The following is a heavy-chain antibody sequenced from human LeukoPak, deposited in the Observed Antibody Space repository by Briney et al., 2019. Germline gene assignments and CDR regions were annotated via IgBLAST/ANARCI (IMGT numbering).Heavy chain of an antibody. V-gene: IGHV1-46*01. Sequence: GASVKVSCKASGYTFISYYIHWVRQAPGQGLECMGVINPSGGSTNYPQKFQGRVTMTRDMSTSTVYMELSSLRSEDTAVYYCAAGGRLTDAFDIWGQGTMVTVSS. CDR2: INPSGGST. D-gene: IGHD3-16*01. CDR1: GYTFISYY. J-gene: IGHJ3*02. CDR3: AAGGRLTDAFDI.